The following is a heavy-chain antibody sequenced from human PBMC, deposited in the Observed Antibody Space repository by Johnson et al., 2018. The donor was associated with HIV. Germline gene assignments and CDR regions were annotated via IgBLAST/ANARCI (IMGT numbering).Heavy chain of an antibody. V-gene: IGHV3-30*03. Sequence: QVQLVESGGGLVKPGGSLRLSCAASGFTFSNAWMSWVRQAPGKGLEWVAVISYDGSNKYYADSVKGRFTISRDNSKNTLYLQMNSLRAEDTAVYYCARDMEAYCSGGSCYSAAFDIWGQGTMVTVSS. J-gene: IGHJ3*02. CDR2: ISYDGSNK. D-gene: IGHD2-15*01. CDR3: ARDMEAYCSGGSCYSAAFDI. CDR1: GFTFSNAW.